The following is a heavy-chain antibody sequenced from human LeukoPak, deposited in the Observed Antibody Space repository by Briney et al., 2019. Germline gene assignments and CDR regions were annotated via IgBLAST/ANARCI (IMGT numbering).Heavy chain of an antibody. CDR2: IGGGGGST. J-gene: IGHJ4*02. CDR1: GFTFNNYA. CDR3: AKAGGSLQSSNSDY. V-gene: IGHV3-23*01. Sequence: GGSLRLSCAASGFTFNNYAMSWVRQAPGKGLSGASAIGGGGGSTYYADSVKGRFTISRDNSKNTLYLQMNSLRAEDTAVYYCAKAGGSLQSSNSDYWGQGTLVTVSS. D-gene: IGHD4-11*01.